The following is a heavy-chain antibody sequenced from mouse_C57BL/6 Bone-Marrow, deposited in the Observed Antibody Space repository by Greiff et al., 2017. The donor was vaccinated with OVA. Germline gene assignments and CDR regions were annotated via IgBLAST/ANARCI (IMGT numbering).Heavy chain of an antibody. CDR2: IDPSDSYT. D-gene: IGHD2-4*01. V-gene: IGHV1-69*01. CDR1: GYTFTSYW. CDR3: ARWDYDYDGFAY. J-gene: IGHJ3*01. Sequence: ESGAELVMPGASVKLSCKASGYTFTSYWMHWVKQRPGQGLEWIGEIDPSDSYTNYNQKFKAKSTLTVDKSSSTAYMQLSSLTSEDSAVYYCARWDYDYDGFAYWGQGTLVTVSA.